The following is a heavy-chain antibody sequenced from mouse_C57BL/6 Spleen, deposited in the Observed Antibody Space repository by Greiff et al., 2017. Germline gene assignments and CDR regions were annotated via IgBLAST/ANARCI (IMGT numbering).Heavy chain of an antibody. Sequence: DVKLVESEGGLVQPGSSMKLSCTASGFTFSDYYMAWVRQVPEKGLEWVANINYDGSSTYYLDSLKSRFIISRDNAKNILYLQMSSLKSEDTATYYCARERDGYDGGYYYAMDYWGQGTSVTVSS. V-gene: IGHV5-16*01. CDR3: ARERDGYDGGYYYAMDY. D-gene: IGHD2-2*01. J-gene: IGHJ4*01. CDR2: INYDGSST. CDR1: GFTFSDYY.